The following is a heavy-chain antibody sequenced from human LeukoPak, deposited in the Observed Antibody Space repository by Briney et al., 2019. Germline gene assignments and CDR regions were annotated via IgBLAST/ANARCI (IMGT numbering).Heavy chain of an antibody. J-gene: IGHJ4*02. CDR2: IYYSGST. D-gene: IGHD4-17*01. V-gene: IGHV4-31*03. CDR3: ARDDYGDHIFDY. CDR1: GGSISSGGYY. Sequence: SRTLSLTCTVSGGSISSGGYYWSWIRQHPGKGLEWIGYIYYSGSTYYNPSLKSRVTISVDTSKNQFSLKLSSVTAADTAVYYCARDDYGDHIFDYWGQGTLVTVSS.